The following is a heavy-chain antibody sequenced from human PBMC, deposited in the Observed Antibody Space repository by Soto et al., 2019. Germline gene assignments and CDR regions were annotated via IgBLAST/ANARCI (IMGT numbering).Heavy chain of an antibody. D-gene: IGHD5-18*01. CDR2: INPNSGGT. J-gene: IGHJ6*02. Sequence: XSVKVSCKASGYTFTGYYMHWVRQAPGQGLEWMGWINPNSGGTNYAQKFQGRVTMTRDTSISTAYMELSRLRSDDTADYYCARSHTDGYDRTYYYYRMYGWGQGTRVTVSS. CDR3: ARSHTDGYDRTYYYYRMYG. V-gene: IGHV1-2*02. CDR1: GYTFTGYY.